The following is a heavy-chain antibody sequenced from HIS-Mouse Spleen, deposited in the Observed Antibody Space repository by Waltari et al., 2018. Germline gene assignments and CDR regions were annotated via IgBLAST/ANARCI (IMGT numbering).Heavy chain of an antibody. CDR2: IYHSGST. Sequence: QVQLQESGPGLVKPSETLSLTCTVSGYSISSGYYWGWIRQPPGKGLEWIGSIYHSGSTYYNPSLKSRVPISVDTSKNQFSLKLSSVTAADTAVYYCARVKTWGQGTLVTVSS. J-gene: IGHJ5*02. CDR1: GYSISSGYY. CDR3: ARVKT. V-gene: IGHV4-38-2*02.